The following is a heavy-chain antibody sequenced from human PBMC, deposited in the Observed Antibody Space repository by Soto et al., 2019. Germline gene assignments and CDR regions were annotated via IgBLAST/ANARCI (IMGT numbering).Heavy chain of an antibody. D-gene: IGHD4-4*01. CDR3: AKDLDDYSSAIDF. J-gene: IGHJ4*02. Sequence: EVQLLQSGGGWVQPGGSLRRSCAASGFTFSNYAMAWVRQAPGKGLEWVSSISGSGGSGRGFYADPVKGRFTISRDNSKNTLYLEMNSLRAEDTAVYYCAKDLDDYSSAIDFWGQGTLVTVSS. CDR2: ISGSGGSGRG. CDR1: GFTFSNYA. V-gene: IGHV3-23*01.